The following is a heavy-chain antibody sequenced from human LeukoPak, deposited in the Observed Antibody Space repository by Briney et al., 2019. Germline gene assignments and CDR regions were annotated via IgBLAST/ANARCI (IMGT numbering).Heavy chain of an antibody. CDR1: GFTLSNYG. Sequence: GGSLRLSCAASGFTLSNYGMHCVREARGKGLEWLAAILYDGSNKYYADTVKGRFTISRDNSKNTLYLQVNSLTAEDTAVYYCGRDQALYFRYGDYWGQGTLVTVSS. CDR2: ILYDGSNK. CDR3: GRDQALYFRYGDY. V-gene: IGHV3-33*01. D-gene: IGHD2/OR15-2a*01. J-gene: IGHJ4*02.